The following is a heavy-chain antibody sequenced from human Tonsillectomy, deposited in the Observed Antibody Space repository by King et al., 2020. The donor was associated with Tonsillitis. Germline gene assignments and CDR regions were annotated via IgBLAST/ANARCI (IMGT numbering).Heavy chain of an antibody. CDR2: IYYSGGT. CDR3: ARLGDCAGNCLRQ. J-gene: IGHJ1*01. D-gene: IGHD2-21*02. CDR1: GASMSSGGYP. Sequence: VQLQESGPGLVKPSQTLSLTCAVSGASMSSGGYPWSWIRQPPGKGLEWIGYIYYSGGTYYNPSLKSRITISVDTAKNRFSLNLTSVTAADTAMYYCARLGDCAGNCLRQWGQGPLVTVSS. V-gene: IGHV4-30-4*07.